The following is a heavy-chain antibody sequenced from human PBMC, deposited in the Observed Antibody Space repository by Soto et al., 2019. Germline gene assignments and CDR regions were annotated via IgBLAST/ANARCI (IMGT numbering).Heavy chain of an antibody. CDR2: ISAHTGSS. CDR1: GYTFTSSG. J-gene: IGHJ3*01. V-gene: IGHV1-18*01. D-gene: IGHD3-22*01. CDR3: ARAFFYQGSDSRGYSFDAFDF. Sequence: QVQLVQSGAEVKKPGASVKVSCKASGYTFTSSGMSWVRQAPGQGLEWMGWISAHTGSSEYAQRFQDRVTMTTDRSTSTAYVELRSLRSEDTAVYYCARAFFYQGSDSRGYSFDAFDFWGPGTLVTVYS.